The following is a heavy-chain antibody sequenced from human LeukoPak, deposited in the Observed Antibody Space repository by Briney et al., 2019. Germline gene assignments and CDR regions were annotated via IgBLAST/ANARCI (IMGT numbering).Heavy chain of an antibody. CDR2: VYYSGST. CDR3: ARGFNGVDLRFLEWLSGGFDP. D-gene: IGHD3-3*01. CDR1: AGSISSYY. Sequence: KPSETLSLTCTVSAGSISSYYWSWIRQPPGKGLEWIGYVYYSGSTNYNPSLKSRVTLSVDTSKNHIFLNLSSVTAADTAVYYCARGFNGVDLRFLEWLSGGFDPWGQGTLVTVSS. V-gene: IGHV4-59*01. J-gene: IGHJ5*02.